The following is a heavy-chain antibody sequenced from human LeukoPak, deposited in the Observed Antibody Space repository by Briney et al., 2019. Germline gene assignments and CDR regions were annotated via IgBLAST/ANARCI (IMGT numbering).Heavy chain of an antibody. J-gene: IGHJ4*02. D-gene: IGHD2-15*01. Sequence: ASVEVSCKVSGYTLTELSMHWVRQAPGKGLEWMGGFDPEDGETIYAQKFQGRVTMTEDTSTDTAYMELSSLRSEDTAVYYCARDLWSYCSGGSCYPFDDYWGQGTLVTVSS. CDR3: ARDLWSYCSGGSCYPFDDY. V-gene: IGHV1-24*01. CDR1: GYTLTELS. CDR2: FDPEDGET.